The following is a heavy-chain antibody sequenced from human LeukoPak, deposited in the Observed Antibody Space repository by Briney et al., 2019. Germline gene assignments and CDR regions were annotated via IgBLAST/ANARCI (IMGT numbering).Heavy chain of an antibody. D-gene: IGHD3-10*01. CDR2: ISSSGSTI. V-gene: IGHV3-11*01. CDR1: GFTFSDYY. Sequence: GGSLRLSCAASGFTFSDYYMSWIRQAPGKGLEWVSYISSSGSTIYYADSVKGRFTISRDNAKNSLYLQMNSLRAEDTAVYYCARLHYYGSGSYLGGWGQGTLVTVSS. CDR3: ARLHYYGSGSYLGG. J-gene: IGHJ4*02.